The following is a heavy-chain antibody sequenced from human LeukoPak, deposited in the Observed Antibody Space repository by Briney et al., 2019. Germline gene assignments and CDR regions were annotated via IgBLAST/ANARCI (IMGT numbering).Heavy chain of an antibody. CDR3: ARQSYFYHGSGSYYNLDY. D-gene: IGHD3-10*01. CDR2: IYYSGST. CDR1: GGSISGSSYY. J-gene: IGHJ4*02. V-gene: IGHV4-39*01. Sequence: SETLSLTCTVSGGSISGSSYYWGWIRQPPGKGLEWIGSIYYSGSTYYNPSLKSRVTISVDTSKNQFSLKLSSVTAADTAVYYCARQSYFYHGSGSYYNLDYWGQGTLVTVSS.